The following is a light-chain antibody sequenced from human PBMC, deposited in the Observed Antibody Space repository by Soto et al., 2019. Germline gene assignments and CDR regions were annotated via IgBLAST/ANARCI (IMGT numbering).Light chain of an antibody. Sequence: QSVLSQPPSVSRAPGQRITISCTGSSSNIGANYDVHWYRQVPGTAPKLLMSGDNNRPSGVADRFSGSKSGTSASLAITRLQAEDEADYYCQSYDSSLNRVFGTGTKVTVL. CDR3: QSYDSSLNRV. V-gene: IGLV1-40*01. CDR1: SSNIGANYD. J-gene: IGLJ1*01. CDR2: GDN.